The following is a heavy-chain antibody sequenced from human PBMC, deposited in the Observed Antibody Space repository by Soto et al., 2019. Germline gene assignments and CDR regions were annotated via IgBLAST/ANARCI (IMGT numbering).Heavy chain of an antibody. CDR2: IIPIFGTA. V-gene: IGHV1-69*01. D-gene: IGHD2-15*01. J-gene: IGHJ5*02. CDR3: ARVGYCSGGSCRENWFDP. CDR1: GGTFSSYA. Sequence: QVQLVQSGAEVKKPGSSVKVSCKASGGTFSSYAISWVRQAPGQGLEWMGGIIPIFGTANYAQKFQGRVTITADESTSTAYMELSSLRSEATAVYYCARVGYCSGGSCRENWFDPWGQGSLVTVSS.